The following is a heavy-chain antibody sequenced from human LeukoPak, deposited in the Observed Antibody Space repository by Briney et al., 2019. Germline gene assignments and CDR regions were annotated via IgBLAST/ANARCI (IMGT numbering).Heavy chain of an antibody. V-gene: IGHV3-21*01. J-gene: IGHJ5*02. CDR2: ISSSSSYI. Sequence: GGSLRLSCAASGFTFSSYSMNWVRQAPGKGLEWVSSISSSSSYIYYADSVKGRFTISRDNAKNSLYLQMNSLRAEDTAVYYCARGNHYGSGSPPRGFDPWGQGTLVTVSS. D-gene: IGHD3-10*01. CDR3: ARGNHYGSGSPPRGFDP. CDR1: GFTFSSYS.